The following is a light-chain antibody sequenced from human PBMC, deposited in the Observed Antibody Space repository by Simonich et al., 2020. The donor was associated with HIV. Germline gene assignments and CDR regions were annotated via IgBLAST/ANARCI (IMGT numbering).Light chain of an antibody. CDR2: GAS. V-gene: IGKV3-15*01. CDR3: QQYTNWPLT. CDR1: QSVSNN. J-gene: IGKJ4*01. Sequence: EIVLTQSPGTLSLSPGERATLSCRASQSVSNNLAWYQQKPGQAPRLLMHGASTRASGIPARFSGSGSGTEFTLTISSLQSEDFAVYHCQQYTNWPLTFGGGTKVEIK.